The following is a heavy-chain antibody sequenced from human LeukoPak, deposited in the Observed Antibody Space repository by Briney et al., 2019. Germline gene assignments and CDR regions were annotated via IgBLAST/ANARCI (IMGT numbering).Heavy chain of an antibody. Sequence: PGGSLRLSCAASGFTFDDYAMHWVRQAPGKGLEWVSLISGDGGSTYYADSVKGRFTISRDNSKNSLYLQMNSLRTEDTALYYCAKVFSYCGGDCYPTFDYWGQGTLVTVSS. D-gene: IGHD2-21*02. V-gene: IGHV3-43*02. CDR3: AKVFSYCGGDCYPTFDY. CDR1: GFTFDDYA. CDR2: ISGDGGST. J-gene: IGHJ4*02.